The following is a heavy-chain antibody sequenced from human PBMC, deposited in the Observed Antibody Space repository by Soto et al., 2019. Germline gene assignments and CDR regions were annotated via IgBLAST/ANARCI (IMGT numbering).Heavy chain of an antibody. V-gene: IGHV4-31*03. CDR2: IYYSGST. D-gene: IGHD5-18*01. J-gene: IGHJ4*02. Sequence: TLSLTCTVSGGSIISGGYYWSWIRQHPGKGLEWIGYIYYSGSTYYNPSLKSRVTISVDTSKNQFSLKLSSVTAADTAVYYCAINIQLWSYFDYWGQGTLVTVSS. CDR1: GGSIISGGYY. CDR3: AINIQLWSYFDY.